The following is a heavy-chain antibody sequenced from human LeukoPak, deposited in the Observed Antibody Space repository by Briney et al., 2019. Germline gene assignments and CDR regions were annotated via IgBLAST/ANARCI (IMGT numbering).Heavy chain of an antibody. Sequence: GGSLRLSCAASGFTVSGNYISWVRQAPGKGLEWVSLISGDGTTYYADPVKGRFTISRDISKNTVHLQMNSLRPEDAALYYCARDVPPYLTSSWGLDVWGQGTTVIVSS. CDR3: ARDVPPYLTSSWGLDV. CDR1: GFTVSGNY. J-gene: IGHJ6*02. D-gene: IGHD1-14*01. CDR2: ISGDGTT. V-gene: IGHV3-66*01.